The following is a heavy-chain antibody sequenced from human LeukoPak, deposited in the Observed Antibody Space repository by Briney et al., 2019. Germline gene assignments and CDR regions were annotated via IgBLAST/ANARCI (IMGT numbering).Heavy chain of an antibody. Sequence: GGSLRLSCAASGFTFDDYAMHWVRQAPGKGLEWVSGISWNSGSIGYADSVKGRFTISRDNAKNSLYLQMNSLRAEDTALYYCAKDSCSGGSCFTDYWGQGTLDTVSS. CDR2: ISWNSGSI. D-gene: IGHD2-15*01. J-gene: IGHJ4*02. CDR3: AKDSCSGGSCFTDY. CDR1: GFTFDDYA. V-gene: IGHV3-9*01.